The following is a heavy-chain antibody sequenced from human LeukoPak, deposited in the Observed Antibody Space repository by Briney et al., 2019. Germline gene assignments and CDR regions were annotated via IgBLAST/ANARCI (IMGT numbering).Heavy chain of an antibody. CDR3: AREGMGLDY. J-gene: IGHJ4*02. Sequence: THTLSLTCTVSGRSISSYAVSSVRHPAGNGLEWIGHIYSSGSTNYNPSLRSRVTMSVDATKNQFSLKLSSVTDADTAVYYCAREGMGLDYWGQGTLVTVSS. D-gene: IGHD1-14*01. CDR2: IYSSGST. V-gene: IGHV4-4*07. CDR1: GRSISSYA.